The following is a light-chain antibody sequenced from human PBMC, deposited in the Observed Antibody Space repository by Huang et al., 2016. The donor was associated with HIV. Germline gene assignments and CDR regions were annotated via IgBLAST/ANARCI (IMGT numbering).Light chain of an antibody. V-gene: IGKV3-20*01. CDR1: QSVGSSY. CDR2: GAS. CDR3: QQYGSSPLT. J-gene: IGKJ4*01. Sequence: EIVLTPSPGTRSLSPGETATLSCRASQSVGSSYLAWYQQKPVQAPRLLIYGASSRATGIPDRFRGSGSGTDFTITISRLEPEDFAVYYCQQYGSSPLTFGGGNKVEIK.